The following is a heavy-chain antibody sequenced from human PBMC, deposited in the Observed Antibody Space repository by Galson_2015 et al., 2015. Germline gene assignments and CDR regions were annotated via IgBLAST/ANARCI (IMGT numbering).Heavy chain of an antibody. J-gene: IGHJ4*02. V-gene: IGHV3-15*01. Sequence: SLRLSCAASGFTFSNAWMSWVRQAPGKGLEWVGRIKSKTDGGTTDYAAPVKGRFTISRDDSKNTLYLQMNSLKTEDTAVYYCTTARNPTYYYDSSTYYWGQGTLVTVSS. CDR3: TTARNPTYYYDSSTYY. CDR2: IKSKTDGGTT. CDR1: GFTFSNAW. D-gene: IGHD3-22*01.